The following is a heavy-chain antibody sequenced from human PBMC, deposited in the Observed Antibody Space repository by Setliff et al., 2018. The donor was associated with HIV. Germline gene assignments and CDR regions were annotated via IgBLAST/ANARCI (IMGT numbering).Heavy chain of an antibody. D-gene: IGHD6-19*01. Sequence: SETLSLTCTVSGGSISSGGYYWSWIRQHPGKGLEWIGYIYYSGSTYYNPSLKSRVTISIDTSKNQFSLKLSSVTAADTAVYYCAKDYSSGWFDYWGQGTLVTVSS. V-gene: IGHV4-31*03. CDR2: IYYSGST. J-gene: IGHJ4*02. CDR3: AKDYSSGWFDY. CDR1: GGSISSGGYY.